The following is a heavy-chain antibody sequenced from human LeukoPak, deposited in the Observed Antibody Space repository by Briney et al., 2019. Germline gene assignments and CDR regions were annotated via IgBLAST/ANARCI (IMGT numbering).Heavy chain of an antibody. V-gene: IGHV3-21*01. J-gene: IGHJ6*02. CDR1: GFTFSSSS. Sequence: GGSLRLAWAASGFTFSSSSINWGRRAPGKGLEWGSSISGSSTYIHYADSVKGRFTISRDTAKNSLYLQMNSLRAEDPAVYYCARERVDYGDWSRYYHYGMDVWGQGTTVTVPS. CDR2: ISGSSTYI. CDR3: ARERVDYGDWSRYYHYGMDV. D-gene: IGHD4-17*01.